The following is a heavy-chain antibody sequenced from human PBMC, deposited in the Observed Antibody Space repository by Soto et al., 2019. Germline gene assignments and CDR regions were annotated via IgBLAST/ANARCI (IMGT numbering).Heavy chain of an antibody. CDR1: GYTFTSYD. V-gene: IGHV1-8*01. CDR2: MNPNSGNT. D-gene: IGHD6-6*01. CDR3: ARVRQLVGYFYYYMDV. Sequence: ASVKVCCKASGYTFTSYDINWVRQATGQGLEWMGWMNPNSGNTGYAQKFQGRVTMTTNTSTSTAYMELRGLRSDDTAVYYCARVRQLVGYFYYYMDVWGKGTTVTVSS. J-gene: IGHJ6*03.